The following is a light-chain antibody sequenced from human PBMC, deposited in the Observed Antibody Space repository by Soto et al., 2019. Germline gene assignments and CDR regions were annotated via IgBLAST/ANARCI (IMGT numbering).Light chain of an antibody. Sequence: DIQMTQSPSSLSASVGDRVTITCRASQSISTYLNWYQQKPGKAPKLLIYAASSLQSGVPSRFSGSGSGTDFALAISSLQPDDCATYYCQQSFSTPPGTFGQGTKVEI. V-gene: IGKV1-39*01. CDR3: QQSFSTPPGT. J-gene: IGKJ1*01. CDR2: AAS. CDR1: QSISTY.